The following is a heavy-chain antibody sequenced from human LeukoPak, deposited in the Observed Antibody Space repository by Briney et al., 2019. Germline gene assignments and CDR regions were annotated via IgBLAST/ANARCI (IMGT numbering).Heavy chain of an antibody. CDR1: GYTFTEYY. V-gene: IGHV1-8*01. CDR3: ARGGLYGSGTHHYYYYYMDV. CDR2: MNPNSGNT. J-gene: IGHJ6*03. D-gene: IGHD3-10*01. Sequence: GASVKVSCKASGYTFTEYYIHWVRQAPGQGLEWMGWMNPNSGNTGYAQKFQGRVTMTRNTSISTAYMELSSLRSEDTAVYYCARGGLYGSGTHHYYYYYMDVWGKGTTVTISS.